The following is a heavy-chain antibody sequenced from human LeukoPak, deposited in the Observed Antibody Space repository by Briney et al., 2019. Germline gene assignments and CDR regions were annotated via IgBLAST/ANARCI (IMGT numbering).Heavy chain of an antibody. CDR1: GGSISSYY. Sequence: PSETLSLTCTVSGGSISSYYWSWIRQPPGKGLEWIGYIYYSGSTNYNPSLKSRVTISVDTSNNQFSLKLSSVTAADTAVYYCARVESSSWGLNYYYYYMDVWGKGTTVTVSS. V-gene: IGHV4-59*01. D-gene: IGHD6-13*01. CDR2: IYYSGST. J-gene: IGHJ6*03. CDR3: ARVESSSWGLNYYYYYMDV.